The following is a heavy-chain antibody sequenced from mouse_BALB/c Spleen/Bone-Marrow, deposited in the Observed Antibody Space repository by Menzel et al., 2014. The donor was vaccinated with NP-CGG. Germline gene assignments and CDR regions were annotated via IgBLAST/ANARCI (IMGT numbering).Heavy chain of an antibody. CDR1: GYSITSDYA. J-gene: IGHJ3*01. Sequence: EVKLMESGPGLVKPSQSLFLTCTVTGYSITSDYAWNWIRQFPGNKLEWMGYISYSGSTSYNPSLKSRISITRDTSKNQLFLQLSSVTTEDTATYYCASPSWFAYWGQGTLVTVSA. V-gene: IGHV3-2*02. CDR2: ISYSGST. CDR3: ASPSWFAY.